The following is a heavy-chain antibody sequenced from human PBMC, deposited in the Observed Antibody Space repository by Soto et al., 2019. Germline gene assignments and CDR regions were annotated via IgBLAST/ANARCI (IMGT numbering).Heavy chain of an antibody. V-gene: IGHV3-48*03. CDR3: ARGTTTHCTSTTYYLSGMDV. CDR1: GFTFSSYE. J-gene: IGHJ6*02. CDR2: ISSSGSTI. Sequence: GVSLRLSCAASGFTFSSYEMNWVRQAPGKGLECVSYISSSGSTIYYADSVKGRFTISRDNAKNSLYLQMNRLRDEDTAVYDCARGTTTHCTSTTYYLSGMDVWGQGTTVTVSS. D-gene: IGHD2-2*01.